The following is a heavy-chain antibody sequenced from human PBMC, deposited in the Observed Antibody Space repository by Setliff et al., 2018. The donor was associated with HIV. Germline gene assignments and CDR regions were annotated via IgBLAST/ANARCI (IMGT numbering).Heavy chain of an antibody. Sequence: PSETLSLTCAVYGGSFSGYYWNWIRQSPGKGLEWIGEINHSGSTSYNPSLKSRITISVDTSKKQFSLKLNSVTAADTAVYYCARGPAEWQIVVVPAAHWYFDLWGRGTLFTVSS. CDR3: ARGPAEWQIVVVPAAHWYFDL. CDR1: GGSFSGYY. V-gene: IGHV4-34*01. J-gene: IGHJ2*01. CDR2: INHSGST. D-gene: IGHD2-2*01.